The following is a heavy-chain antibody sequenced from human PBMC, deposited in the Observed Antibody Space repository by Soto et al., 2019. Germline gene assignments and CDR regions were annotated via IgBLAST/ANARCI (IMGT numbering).Heavy chain of an antibody. V-gene: IGHV3-9*01. D-gene: IGHD1-26*01. CDR3: VGDDAFDF. J-gene: IGHJ3*01. Sequence: EVQLVESGGGLVQPGRSLRLSCAASGFTFDAYPMHWVRQAPGKGLEWVAGLAWDGGSIEYVDSVEGRFTISRDNAKNSLFLQMSSLRDEDKALYYCVGDDAFDFWGQGTQVTVSS. CDR1: GFTFDAYP. CDR2: LAWDGGSI.